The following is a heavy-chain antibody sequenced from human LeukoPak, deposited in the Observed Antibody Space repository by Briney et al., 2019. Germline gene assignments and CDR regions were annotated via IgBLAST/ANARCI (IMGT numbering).Heavy chain of an antibody. J-gene: IGHJ6*02. CDR1: GGSITNTSYY. CDR2: IYTSGST. D-gene: IGHD2-2*01. Sequence: SETLSLSCTVSGGSITNTSYYWGWIRQPAGKGLEWIGRIYTSGSTNYNPSLKSRVTMSVDTYKNQFSLKLSCVAVADTAEHYWARGEVPYGGRDIVVVPAAMDYYYYYGMDVWGQGTTVTVSS. V-gene: IGHV4-61*02. CDR3: ARGEVPYGGRDIVVVPAAMDYYYYYGMDV.